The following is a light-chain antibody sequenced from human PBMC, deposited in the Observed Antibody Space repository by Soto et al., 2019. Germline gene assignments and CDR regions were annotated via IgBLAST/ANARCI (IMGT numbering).Light chain of an antibody. V-gene: IGLV2-23*02. J-gene: IGLJ2*01. CDR1: SGDVGTYNL. Sequence: QSALTQPASVSGSPGQSITISCTGTSGDVGTYNLVSWYQQHQGRAPKLIIFEVNKRPSGVSNRLSGSKSGNTASLAISGLQADDEADYHCCSYAGRSNVVCGGGTKLTVL. CDR2: EVN. CDR3: CSYAGRSNVV.